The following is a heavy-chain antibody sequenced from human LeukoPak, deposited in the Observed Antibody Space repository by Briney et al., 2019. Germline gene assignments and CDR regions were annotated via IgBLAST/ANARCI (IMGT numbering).Heavy chain of an antibody. D-gene: IGHD1-1*01. CDR1: GFTFSTYT. CDR3: AKDLRTDGIWDIDY. V-gene: IGHV3-23*01. CDR2: IYGSGGAS. J-gene: IGHJ4*02. Sequence: GGSLRLSCAASGFTFSTYTMNWVRQAPGKGLEWVSGIYGSGGASLYADSVKGRFTISRDNSQNTVFLQMDSLRDEDTALYYCAKDLRTDGIWDIDYWGQGTLVTVSS.